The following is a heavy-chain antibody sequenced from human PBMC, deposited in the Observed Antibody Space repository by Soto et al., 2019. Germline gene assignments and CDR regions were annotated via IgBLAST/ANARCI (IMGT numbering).Heavy chain of an antibody. CDR1: GGSISSGRFY. V-gene: IGHV4-31*03. D-gene: IGHD3-9*01. J-gene: IGHJ4*02. CDR2: ISDSGSS. Sequence: QVQLQESGPGLVKPSQTLILNCSVSGGSISSGRFYWSWIRQHPGKGLEWIGHISDSGSSYYNPSLESRVTISVDTSKNQFSLKLSAVTAADTAVYFCARTTVYDIFTAYYSLFDYWGQGTMVIVSS. CDR3: ARTTVYDIFTAYYSLFDY.